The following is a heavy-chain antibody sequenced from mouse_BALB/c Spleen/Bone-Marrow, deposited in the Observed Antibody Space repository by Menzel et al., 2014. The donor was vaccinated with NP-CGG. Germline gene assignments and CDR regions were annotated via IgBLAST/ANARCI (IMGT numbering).Heavy chain of an antibody. CDR2: INPDSSTI. CDR1: GFDFSRYW. V-gene: IGHV4-1*02. Sequence: EVKLMESGGGLVQPGGSLKLSCAASGFDFSRYWMSWVRQAPGKGLEWIGEINPDSSTINYTPSLKDKFIISRDNAKNTLYLQTSKVRSEDTALYYCARMHYCGYVAYWGQGTLVTVSA. D-gene: IGHD1-2*01. J-gene: IGHJ3*01. CDR3: ARMHYCGYVAY.